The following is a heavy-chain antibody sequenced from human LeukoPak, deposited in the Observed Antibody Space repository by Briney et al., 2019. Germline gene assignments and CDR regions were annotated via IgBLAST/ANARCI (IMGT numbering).Heavy chain of an antibody. CDR3: ARVTGTSAILY. V-gene: IGHV4-59*01. Sequence: SETLSLTCSVSGGSIDNFFWGWVRQPPGKGLEWFGYITYNGRTNYNPSLKSRISMSVDTSKNQFSLKLSSVTAADTAVYYCARVTGTSAILYWGQGTLVTVSS. CDR1: GGSIDNFF. CDR2: ITYNGRT. D-gene: IGHD2-2*01. J-gene: IGHJ4*02.